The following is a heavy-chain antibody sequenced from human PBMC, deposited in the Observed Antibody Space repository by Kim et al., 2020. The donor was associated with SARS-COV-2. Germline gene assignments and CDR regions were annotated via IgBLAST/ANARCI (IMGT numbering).Heavy chain of an antibody. V-gene: IGHV4-59*02. CDR1: GGSVNSYY. Sequence: SETLSLTCTVSGGSVNSYYWTWIRQPPGKGLELIAYMSYSGGTNYNPSPKSRVTMSVDTSKNQFSLNLSSVTAADTAVYFCARGGRNWNGGYAFDIWGKGHWSPSLQ. CDR3: ARGGRNWNGGYAFDI. D-gene: IGHD1-1*01. J-gene: IGHJ3*02. CDR2: MSYSGGT.